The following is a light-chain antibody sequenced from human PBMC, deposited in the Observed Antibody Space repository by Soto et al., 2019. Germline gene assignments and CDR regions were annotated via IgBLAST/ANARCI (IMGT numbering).Light chain of an antibody. CDR2: DAS. J-gene: IGKJ1*01. V-gene: IGKV3-11*01. CDR3: QQRGNRPPWT. Sequence: EIVMTQSPATLSFSPGERATLSWRSSQSVGKYLVWYQQKPGQAPRLLIYDASNRATGIPARFSGSGSGTDFTLTISSLEPEDVAVYYCQQRGNRPPWTFGQGTKVDIK. CDR1: QSVGKY.